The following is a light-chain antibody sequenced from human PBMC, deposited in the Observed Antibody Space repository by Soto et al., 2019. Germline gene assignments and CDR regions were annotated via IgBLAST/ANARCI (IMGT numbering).Light chain of an antibody. V-gene: IGKV1-39*01. J-gene: IGKJ2*01. CDR3: QQGYSIPPST. CDR2: AAS. Sequence: DIQMTQSPSSLSASVGDRVTITCRANQSISTYLNWYQQKPGKAPKLLIYAASNLQSGVSSRFSGSGSGTAFTLTISSLQPADFATYYCQQGYSIPPSTFGQGT. CDR1: QSISTY.